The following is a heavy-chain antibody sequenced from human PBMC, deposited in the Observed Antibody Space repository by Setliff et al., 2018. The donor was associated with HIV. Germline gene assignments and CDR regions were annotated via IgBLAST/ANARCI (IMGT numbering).Heavy chain of an antibody. CDR1: GGSMSSYF. Sequence: SETLSLTCTVSGGSMSSYFWSWIRQSPGKGLEWIGYIYNSGGTNYNPSLKSRVTISLDTSKNQFSLNLTSVTAADTAVYYFARVDCSGGSCYSPAYWGQGTLVTVSS. V-gene: IGHV4-59*01. CDR3: ARVDCSGGSCYSPAY. CDR2: IYNSGGT. D-gene: IGHD2-15*01. J-gene: IGHJ4*02.